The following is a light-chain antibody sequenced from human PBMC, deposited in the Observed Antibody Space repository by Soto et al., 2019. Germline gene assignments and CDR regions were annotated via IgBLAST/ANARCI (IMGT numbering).Light chain of an antibody. CDR3: QQYNNWPPLT. Sequence: EIVLSQSPATLSVSPGERATLSCRTGQSVSSNLAWYQHKPGQAPRLLIYGASTRATGIPARFRGSGSGTEFTLTISSLQSEDFAVYYCQQYNNWPPLTFGQGTKVDNK. CDR1: QSVSSN. V-gene: IGKV3-15*01. J-gene: IGKJ1*01. CDR2: GAS.